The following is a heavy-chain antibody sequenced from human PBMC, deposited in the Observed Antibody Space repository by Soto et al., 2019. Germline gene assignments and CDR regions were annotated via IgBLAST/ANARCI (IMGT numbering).Heavy chain of an antibody. CDR1: GGSFSDYY. V-gene: IGHV4-34*01. D-gene: IGHD6-19*01. CDR3: ARGPMRGEGGVAGLYYFDY. CDR2: INHSGST. J-gene: IGHJ4*02. Sequence: SETLSLTCAVYGGSFSDYYWSWIRQPPGKGLEWIGEINHSGSTNYNPSLKSRVTISVDTSKNQFSLKLSSVTAADTAVYYCARGPMRGEGGVAGLYYFDYWGQGTLVTVSS.